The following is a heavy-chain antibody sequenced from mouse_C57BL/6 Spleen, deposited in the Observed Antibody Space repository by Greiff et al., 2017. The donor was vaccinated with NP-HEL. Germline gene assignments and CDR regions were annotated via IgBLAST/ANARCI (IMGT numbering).Heavy chain of an antibody. CDR1: GYTFTSYW. CDR3: ARSTGAWFAY. Sequence: QVQLQQPGAELVMPGASVKLSCKASGYTFTSYWMHWVKQRPGQGLEWIGEIDPSDSYTTYNQKFKGKSTLTVDKSSSTAYMQLSSLTSEDSAVYYCARSTGAWFAYWGQGTLVTVSA. V-gene: IGHV1-69*01. J-gene: IGHJ3*01. D-gene: IGHD4-1*02. CDR2: IDPSDSYT.